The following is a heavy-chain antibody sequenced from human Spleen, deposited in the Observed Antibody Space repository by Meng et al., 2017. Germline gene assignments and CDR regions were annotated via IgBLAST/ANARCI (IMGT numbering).Heavy chain of an antibody. CDR3: ARDTQWLVPGGYYYYYGMDV. CDR2: IIPVFGTP. CDR1: GGTFSTYA. J-gene: IGHJ6*02. Sequence: SVKVSCKASGGTFSTYAFSWVRQAPGQGLEWMGGIIPVFGTPHYSQLFQGSVTITANEYTTTVYLEVHNLKSDDTAMYYCARDTQWLVPGGYYYYYGMDVWGQGTTVTVSS. D-gene: IGHD6-19*01. V-gene: IGHV1-69*13.